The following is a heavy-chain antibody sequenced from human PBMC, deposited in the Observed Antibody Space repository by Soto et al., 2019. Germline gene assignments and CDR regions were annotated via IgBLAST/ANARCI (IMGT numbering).Heavy chain of an antibody. CDR3: ARDRTYYDFWSGYPSVFYGMDV. Sequence: ASVKVSCKASGYTFTGYYMHWVRQAPGRGLEWMGWINPNSGGTNYAQKFQGWVTMTRDTSISTAYMELSRLRSDDTAVYYCARDRTYYDFWSGYPSVFYGMDVWGQGTTVTVSS. CDR2: INPNSGGT. D-gene: IGHD3-3*01. J-gene: IGHJ6*02. V-gene: IGHV1-2*04. CDR1: GYTFTGYY.